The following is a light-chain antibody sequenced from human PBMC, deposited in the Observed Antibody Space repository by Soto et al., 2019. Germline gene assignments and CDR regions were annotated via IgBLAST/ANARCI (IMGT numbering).Light chain of an antibody. J-gene: IGKJ3*01. CDR2: DAS. V-gene: IGKV3-15*01. Sequence: EIVMTQSPATLSVSPGERATLSCRASQSVNSNLAWYRQKPGQAPRLLISDASTRATGVPARFSGSGSGTEFTLTISSLQSEDSGIYYCQQRSNWLFTFGPGTKVDIK. CDR3: QQRSNWLFT. CDR1: QSVNSN.